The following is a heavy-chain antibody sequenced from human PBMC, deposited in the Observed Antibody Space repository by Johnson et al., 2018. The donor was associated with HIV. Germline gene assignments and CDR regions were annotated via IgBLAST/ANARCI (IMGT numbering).Heavy chain of an antibody. J-gene: IGHJ3*02. D-gene: IGHD3-22*01. Sequence: QVQLVESGGGVVQPGRSLRLSCAASGFTFSSYAMHWVRQAPGKGLEWVAVISYDGSNKYYADSVKGRFTISRDNSKNTLYLQMNSLRAEDTAVYYCAKDLWITMITLGVSDAFDIWGQGTMVTVSS. CDR1: GFTFSSYA. CDR2: ISYDGSNK. CDR3: AKDLWITMITLGVSDAFDI. V-gene: IGHV3-30*04.